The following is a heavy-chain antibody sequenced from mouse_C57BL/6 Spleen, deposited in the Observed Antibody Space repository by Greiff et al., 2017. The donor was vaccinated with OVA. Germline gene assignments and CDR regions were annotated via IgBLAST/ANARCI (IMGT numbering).Heavy chain of an antibody. CDR3: ARPTVVARGFAY. V-gene: IGHV1-50*01. CDR2: IDPSDGYT. D-gene: IGHD1-1*01. Sequence: QVQLQQPGAELVKPGASVKLSCKASGYTFTSYWMQWVKQRPGQGLEWIGEIDPSDGYTNYNQKFKGKATLTVDTSSSTAYMQLSSLTSEDSAVYYCARPTVVARGFAYWGQGTLVTVSA. J-gene: IGHJ3*01. CDR1: GYTFTSYW.